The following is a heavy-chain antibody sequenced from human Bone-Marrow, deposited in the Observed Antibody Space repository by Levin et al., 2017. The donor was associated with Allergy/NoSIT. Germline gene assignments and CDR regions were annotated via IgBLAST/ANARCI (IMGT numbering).Heavy chain of an antibody. Sequence: PGGSLRLSCAASGFTFDGYALHWVRQAPGKGLEWVAVISHDGTNKHYADSVKGRFTISRDNSKNTLYLQMTSLRSDDTAVYYCARGADSGWFVDYWGQGALSPSPQ. CDR1: GFTFDGYA. CDR2: ISHDGTNK. J-gene: IGHJ4*02. D-gene: IGHD6-13*01. CDR3: ARGADSGWFVDY. V-gene: IGHV3-30-3*01.